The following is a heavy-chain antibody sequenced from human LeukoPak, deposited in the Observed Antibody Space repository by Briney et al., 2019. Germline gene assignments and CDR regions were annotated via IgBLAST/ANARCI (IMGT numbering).Heavy chain of an antibody. V-gene: IGHV4-59*08. CDR3: ARGRYYFDY. J-gene: IGHJ4*02. CDR2: IYYTGSS. CDR1: GXSINSHF. Sequence: SETLSLTCTVSGXSINSHFWSSIRQPPGEGLEWVGSIYYTGSSNYNPSLESRVTISVDTSKNQFSLKLSSVTAADTAVYYCARGRYYFDYWGQGTLVTVSS.